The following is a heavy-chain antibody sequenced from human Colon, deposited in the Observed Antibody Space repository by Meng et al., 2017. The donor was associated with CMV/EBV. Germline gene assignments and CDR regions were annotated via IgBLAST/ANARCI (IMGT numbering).Heavy chain of an antibody. Sequence: GSLRLSCTVSGGSISNFYWSWVRQPPGKGLEWIGYIYYSGSTNYNPSLKSRVTISVDTSKNQFSLKLSSVTAADTAVYYCARASVAARPFYGMDVWGQGTTVTVSS. CDR2: IYYSGST. CDR1: GGSISNFY. J-gene: IGHJ6*02. V-gene: IGHV4-59*01. CDR3: ARASVAARPFYGMDV. D-gene: IGHD6-6*01.